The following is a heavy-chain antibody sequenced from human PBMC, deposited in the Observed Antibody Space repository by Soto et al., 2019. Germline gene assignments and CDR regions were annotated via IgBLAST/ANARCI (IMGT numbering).Heavy chain of an antibody. CDR2: INPSGGGT. CDR3: ARDRTVMLNTNWFDP. J-gene: IGHJ5*02. D-gene: IGHD3-16*01. CDR1: GYTLSDYY. V-gene: IGHV1-46*03. Sequence: QVQLVQSGAEVKKPGASVKVSCKASGYTLSDYYMHWVRQAPGQGLEWMGIINPSGGGTGYAQKFQGRVTMTRDTSTSTVYMELSSLRSDDTAVYYCARDRTVMLNTNWFDPWGQGILVTVSS.